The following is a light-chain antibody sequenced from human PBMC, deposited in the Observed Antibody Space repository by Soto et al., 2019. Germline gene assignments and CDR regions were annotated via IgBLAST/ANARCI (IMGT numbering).Light chain of an antibody. CDR3: MQSLQLLT. J-gene: IGKJ4*01. Sequence: DIVMTQSPLSLPVTPGEPASISCRSSQSLLYSDGNHYLDWWLQKPGQSPQLLIYFVSNRASGVPDRFSGSGSGTDFTLKISRVEAEDVGVYYCMQSLQLLTFGGGTKVEIK. CDR1: QSLLYSDGNHY. CDR2: FVS. V-gene: IGKV2-28*01.